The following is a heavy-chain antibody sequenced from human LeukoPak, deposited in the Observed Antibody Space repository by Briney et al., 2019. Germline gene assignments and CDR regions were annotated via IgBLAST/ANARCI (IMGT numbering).Heavy chain of an antibody. V-gene: IGHV4-34*01. Sequence: SETLSLTCAVYGGSFSGYCWSWIRQPPGKGLEWIGEINHSGSTNYNPSLKSRVTISVDTSKNQFSLKPSSVTAADTAVYYCASRNPRNFDYWGQGTLVTVSS. J-gene: IGHJ4*02. CDR2: INHSGST. CDR1: GGSFSGYC. CDR3: ASRNPRNFDY.